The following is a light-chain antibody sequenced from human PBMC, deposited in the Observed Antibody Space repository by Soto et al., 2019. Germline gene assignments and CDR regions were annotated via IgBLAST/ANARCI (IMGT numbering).Light chain of an antibody. V-gene: IGKV1-39*01. J-gene: IGKJ1*01. CDR1: QSISSY. CDR2: AAS. Sequence: DIHITQSPSSLSASVGDRVTITCRASQSISSYLNWYQQKPGKAPKLLIYAASSLQSGVPSRFSGSGSGTDFTLTISSLQPEDFANYYCQQSYSTSFGQGTMVDIK. CDR3: QQSYSTS.